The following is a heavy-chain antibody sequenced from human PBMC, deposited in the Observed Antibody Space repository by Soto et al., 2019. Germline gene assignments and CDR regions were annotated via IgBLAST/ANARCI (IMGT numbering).Heavy chain of an antibody. CDR1: GFTFSSYA. D-gene: IGHD3-22*01. CDR2: ISSNGGNT. Sequence: GGSLRLSCSASGFTFSSYAMHWVRQAPGKGLEYVSAISSNGGNTYYADSVKGRFTISRDNSKNTLYLQMSSLRAEDTAVYYCVTASFSYYYDSSGYHTWGQGTLVTVSS. J-gene: IGHJ5*02. V-gene: IGHV3-64D*06. CDR3: VTASFSYYYDSSGYHT.